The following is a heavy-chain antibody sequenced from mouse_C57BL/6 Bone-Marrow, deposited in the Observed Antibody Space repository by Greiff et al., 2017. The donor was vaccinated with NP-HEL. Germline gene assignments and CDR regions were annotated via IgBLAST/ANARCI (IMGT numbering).Heavy chain of an antibody. V-gene: IGHV5-12*01. CDR2: ISNGGGST. D-gene: IGHD1-1*01. CDR3: ARHEDYGSPWFAY. Sequence: EVQLVESGGGLGQPGGSLKLPGAASGFTFSDYYMYWVRQTPEKRLEWVAYISNGGGSTYYPDTVKGRFTISRDNAKNTLYLQMSRLKSEDTAMYYCARHEDYGSPWFAYWGQGTLVTVSA. CDR1: GFTFSDYY. J-gene: IGHJ3*01.